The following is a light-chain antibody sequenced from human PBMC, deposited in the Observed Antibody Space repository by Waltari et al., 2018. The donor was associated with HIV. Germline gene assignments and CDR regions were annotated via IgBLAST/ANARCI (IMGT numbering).Light chain of an antibody. CDR3: AVWDDSLNGRV. CDR1: SSNIGTNA. CDR2: YDD. J-gene: IGLJ3*02. V-gene: IGLV1-36*01. Sequence: QSVLTQPPSMSESPGQWVTISCSGTSSNIGTNAVSWYQHLPGTAPKLLISYDDLRSSGAPDRFSGFKSGTSASLAIGGLQSEDEGIYYCAVWDDSLNGRVFGGGTKLTVL.